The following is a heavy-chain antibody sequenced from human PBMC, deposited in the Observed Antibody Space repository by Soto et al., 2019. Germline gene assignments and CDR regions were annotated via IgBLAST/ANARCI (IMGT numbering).Heavy chain of an antibody. D-gene: IGHD3-16*01. J-gene: IGHJ4*02. CDR1: GFTFSTYD. CDR2: ISGSGVRT. CDR3: ATPAYDY. V-gene: IGHV3-23*01. Sequence: GGSLRLSCAASGFTFSTYDMNWVRQAPGKGLEWVSSISGSGVRTYYSDSVRGRFTISRDNSKDRLYLEMNSVRAEDTAVYYCATPAYDYWGQGTLVTVSS.